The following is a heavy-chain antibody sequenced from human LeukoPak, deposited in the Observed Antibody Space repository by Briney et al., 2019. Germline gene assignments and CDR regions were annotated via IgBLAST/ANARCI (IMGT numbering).Heavy chain of an antibody. CDR1: GFTFSSYG. CDR2: ISYDGSNK. CDR3: AREARAYEFDP. D-gene: IGHD2-8*01. Sequence: GGSLRLSCAASGFTFSSYGMHWVRQAPGKGLEWVAVISYDGSNKYYADSVKGRFTISRDNSKNTLYLQMNNLRDEDTAVYYCAREARAYEFDPWGQGTLVTVSS. V-gene: IGHV3-30*03. J-gene: IGHJ5*02.